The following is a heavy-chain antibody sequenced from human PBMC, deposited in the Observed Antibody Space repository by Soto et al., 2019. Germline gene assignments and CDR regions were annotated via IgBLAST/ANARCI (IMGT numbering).Heavy chain of an antibody. V-gene: IGHV4-61*01. D-gene: IGHD5-12*01. CDR1: GDSVSSGIYY. CDR2: IEYTGST. J-gene: IGHJ5*02. Sequence: QVQLQESGPGLVKPSETLSLTCTVSGDSVSSGIYYWSWIRQPPGKGLELIGFIEYTGSTNYSPSLKRRVDISIDISKNQFSLELSSVTAADTALYYCARVGYDASRGYLSKLFDPWAREPRSPSPQ. CDR3: ARVGYDASRGYLSKLFDP.